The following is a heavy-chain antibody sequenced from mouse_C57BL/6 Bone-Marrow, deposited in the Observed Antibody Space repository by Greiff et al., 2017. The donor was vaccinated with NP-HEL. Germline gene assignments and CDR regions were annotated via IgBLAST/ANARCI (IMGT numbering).Heavy chain of an antibody. Sequence: QVQLQQSGPELVKPGASVNISCKASGYSFTSYYIHWVKQRPGQGLEWIGWIYPGSGNTKYNEKFKGKATLTADTSSSTAYMQLSSLTSEDSAVYYCARWAYYSNCHAMDYWGQGTSVTVSS. CDR3: ARWAYYSNCHAMDY. D-gene: IGHD2-5*01. V-gene: IGHV1-66*01. J-gene: IGHJ4*01. CDR2: IYPGSGNT. CDR1: GYSFTSYY.